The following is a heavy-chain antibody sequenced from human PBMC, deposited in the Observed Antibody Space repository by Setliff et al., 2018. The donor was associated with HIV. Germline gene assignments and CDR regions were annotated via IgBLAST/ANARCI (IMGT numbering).Heavy chain of an antibody. Sequence: PSETLSLTCTVSGGSANSHSYYWGWVRQPPMKGLEWIGNVHYSGNIYYNPSLESRVALSVDTSRKRFSLRMTSLSAADTANYFCVNVSGVGLLGPRPSFDSWGQGLLVTVSS. CDR2: VHYSGNI. D-gene: IGHD1-26*01. V-gene: IGHV4-39*01. CDR1: GGSANSHSYY. CDR3: VNVSGVGLLGPRPSFDS. J-gene: IGHJ5*01.